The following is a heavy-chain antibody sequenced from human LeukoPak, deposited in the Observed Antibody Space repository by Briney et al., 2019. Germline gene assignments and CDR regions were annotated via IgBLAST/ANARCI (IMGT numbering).Heavy chain of an antibody. CDR2: ISAYNGNT. CDR3: ASSLDDYGDDAFDI. D-gene: IGHD4-17*01. J-gene: IGHJ3*02. Sequence: GASVKVSSKASGYAFTSYGISWVRQAPGQGLEWMGWISAYNGNTNYAQKLQGRVTMTTDTSTSTAYMELRSLRSDDTAVYYCASSLDDYGDDAFDIWGQGTMVTVSS. V-gene: IGHV1-18*01. CDR1: GYAFTSYG.